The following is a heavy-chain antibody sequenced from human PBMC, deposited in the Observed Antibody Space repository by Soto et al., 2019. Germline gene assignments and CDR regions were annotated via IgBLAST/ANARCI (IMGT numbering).Heavy chain of an antibody. D-gene: IGHD2-21*02. V-gene: IGHV3-30*18. CDR3: AKDKVPVVVTAPFDY. CDR2: ISYDGSNK. CDR1: GFTFSSYG. J-gene: IGHJ4*02. Sequence: QVQLVESGGGVVQPGRSLRLSCAASGFTFSSYGMHWVRQAPGKGLEWVAVISYDGSNKYYAESVKGRFTISRDNSKNTLYLQMNSLRAEDTAVYYCAKDKVPVVVTAPFDYWGQGTLVTVSS.